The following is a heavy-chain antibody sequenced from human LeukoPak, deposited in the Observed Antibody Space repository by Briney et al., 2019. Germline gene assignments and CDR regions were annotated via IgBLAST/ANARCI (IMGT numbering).Heavy chain of an antibody. CDR2: ISSSSSYI. J-gene: IGHJ4*02. Sequence: PEGSLRLSCAASGFTFSSCSMNWVRQAPGKGLEWVSSISSSSSYIYYADSVKGRFTISRDNAKNSLYLQMNSLRAEDTAVYYCARGQYDFWSGYSTGDYWGQGTLVTVSS. CDR3: ARGQYDFWSGYSTGDY. CDR1: GFTFSSCS. D-gene: IGHD3-3*01. V-gene: IGHV3-21*01.